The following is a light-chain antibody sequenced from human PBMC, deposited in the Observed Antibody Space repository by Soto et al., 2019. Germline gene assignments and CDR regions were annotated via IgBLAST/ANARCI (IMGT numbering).Light chain of an antibody. CDR3: QQYGCSPPYT. V-gene: IGKV3-20*01. CDR2: GES. J-gene: IGKJ2*01. Sequence: EIVLTQSPGTLSLSPGERATLSCRASQSLSSSYLAWYQQKPGQAPRLLIYGESSRATGIPDRFSGSRSGTGFNLTVSRLEPEDFAVYYCQQYGCSPPYTFGQGIKVEIK. CDR1: QSLSSSY.